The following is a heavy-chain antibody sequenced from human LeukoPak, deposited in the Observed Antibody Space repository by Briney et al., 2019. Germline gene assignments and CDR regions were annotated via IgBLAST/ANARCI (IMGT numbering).Heavy chain of an antibody. D-gene: IGHD3-10*01. V-gene: IGHV4-4*02. CDR1: GGSISSSNW. CDR2: FYHSGST. Sequence: PSGTLSLTCAVSGGSISSSNWWSWVRQPPGKGLEWIGEFYHSGSTNYNPSLKSRVTISVDKSKNQFSPKLSSVTAADTALYYCARVRGGSVRGAFDIWGQGTLVTVYS. CDR3: ARVRGGSVRGAFDI. J-gene: IGHJ3*02.